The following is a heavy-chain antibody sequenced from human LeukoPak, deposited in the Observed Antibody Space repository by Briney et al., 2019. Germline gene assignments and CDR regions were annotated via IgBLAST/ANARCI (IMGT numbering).Heavy chain of an antibody. Sequence: SETLSLTCTVSGGSISSYYWSWIRQPPGKGVEWVGYIYYSGSTNYNPSLKSRVTISVDTSKNQFSLKLSSVTAADTAVYYCARDLYSSSSGMDVWGQGTTVTVSS. CDR2: IYYSGST. CDR3: ARDLYSSSSGMDV. V-gene: IGHV4-59*01. D-gene: IGHD6-6*01. CDR1: GGSISSYY. J-gene: IGHJ6*02.